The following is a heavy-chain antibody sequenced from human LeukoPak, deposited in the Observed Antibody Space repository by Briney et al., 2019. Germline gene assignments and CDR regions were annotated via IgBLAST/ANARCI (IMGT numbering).Heavy chain of an antibody. CDR3: ARDRLFGILDY. Sequence: SETLSLTCTVSGGSISSSSYYWGWIRQPPGKGLEWIGSIYYSGSTYHNPSLKSRVTISVDTSKNQFSLKLSSVTAADTAVYYCARDRLFGILDYWGQGTLVTVSS. CDR1: GGSISSSSYY. D-gene: IGHD3-22*01. CDR2: IYYSGST. V-gene: IGHV4-39*07. J-gene: IGHJ4*02.